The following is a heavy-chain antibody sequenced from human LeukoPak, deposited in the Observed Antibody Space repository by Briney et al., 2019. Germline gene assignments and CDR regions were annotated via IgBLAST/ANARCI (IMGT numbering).Heavy chain of an antibody. CDR2: INSGSSTI. D-gene: IGHD3-22*01. J-gene: IGHJ4*02. CDR3: ARFAASDRSGFDH. Sequence: GGSLRLSCAASEFTFSSHSMNWVRQAPGKGLEWVSYINSGSSTIYYADSVKGRFTISRDNAKNSLYLQMNSLRAEDTAVYYCARFAASDRSGFDHWGQGALVTVSS. V-gene: IGHV3-48*04. CDR1: EFTFSSHS.